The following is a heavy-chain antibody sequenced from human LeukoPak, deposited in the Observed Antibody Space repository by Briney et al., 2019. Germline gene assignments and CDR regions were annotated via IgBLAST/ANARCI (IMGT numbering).Heavy chain of an antibody. V-gene: IGHV4-30-2*01. D-gene: IGHD3-22*01. J-gene: IGHJ4*02. CDR3: AGLVGRYSSGLYYYYFDY. CDR1: GGSISSGLYS. CDR2: MYLSGTT. Sequence: PSQTLSLTCDVSGGSISSGLYSWSWVRQPPGKGLEWIGEMYLSGTTHSNPSVKSRVTISIDKSKNQFFLNLSSVTAADTAVYYCAGLVGRYSSGLYYYYFDYWGQGTLVTVSS.